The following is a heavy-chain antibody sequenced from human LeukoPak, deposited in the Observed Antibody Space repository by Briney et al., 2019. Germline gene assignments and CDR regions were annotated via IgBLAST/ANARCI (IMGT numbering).Heavy chain of an antibody. CDR3: ARGKQGFTDLENKPLDY. Sequence: SETLSLTCTVSGGSISSGYYYWSWIRQHPGKGLEWIGYIYYSGSTSYNPSLMSRLSISVDTSKNQFSLKLTSVTAADTAVYYCARGKQGFTDLENKPLDYWGQGTLVTVSS. J-gene: IGHJ4*02. CDR2: IYYSGST. D-gene: IGHD1/OR15-1a*01. V-gene: IGHV4-31*03. CDR1: GGSISSGYYY.